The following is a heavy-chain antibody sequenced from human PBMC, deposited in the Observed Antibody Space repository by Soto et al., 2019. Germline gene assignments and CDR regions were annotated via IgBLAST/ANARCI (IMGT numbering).Heavy chain of an antibody. J-gene: IGHJ4*02. V-gene: IGHV4-4*02. CDR1: GCSFTSNNW. D-gene: IGHD1-7*01. Sequence: SETVSLTCGVSGCSFTSNNWWTFFRQPPGQGLEWIGEIYRTGSTNYNPSLKSRVTISLDKSENQFSLKVTSLTAADTAVYYCASRDPGTSVDYWGQGTLVTVSS. CDR3: ASRDPGTSVDY. CDR2: IYRTGST.